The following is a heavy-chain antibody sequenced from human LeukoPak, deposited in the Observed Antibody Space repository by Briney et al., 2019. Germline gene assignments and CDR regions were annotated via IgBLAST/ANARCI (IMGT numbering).Heavy chain of an antibody. J-gene: IGHJ4*02. D-gene: IGHD2-2*01. CDR1: GLSLTSYS. V-gene: IGHV3-48*04. CDR3: ARDGFVVPAAASGY. Sequence: EAGGSLRLSCAASGLSLTSYSMNWIRQAPGKGLEWVSYISSSGSTIYYADSVKGRFTISRDNAKNSLYLQMNSLRAEDTAVYYCARDGFVVPAAASGYWGQGTLVTVSS. CDR2: ISSSGSTI.